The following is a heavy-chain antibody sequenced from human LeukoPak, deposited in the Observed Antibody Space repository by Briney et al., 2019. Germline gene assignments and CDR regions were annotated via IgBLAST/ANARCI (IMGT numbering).Heavy chain of an antibody. CDR1: GGSISSYY. D-gene: IGHD2-15*01. Sequence: PSETLSLTCTAAGGSISSYYWSWVRQPAGKGLEWVVRIYTGGSTNYNPSLKRRVTMSVDTSKNQFSLKLSSVTAADTAVYYCARDLYCSGGSCYANWYFDLWGRGTLVTVSS. V-gene: IGHV4-4*07. CDR3: ARDLYCSGGSCYANWYFDL. CDR2: IYTGGST. J-gene: IGHJ2*01.